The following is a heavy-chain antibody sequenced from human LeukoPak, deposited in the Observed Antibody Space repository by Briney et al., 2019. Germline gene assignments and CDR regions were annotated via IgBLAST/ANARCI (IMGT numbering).Heavy chain of an antibody. V-gene: IGHV1-18*01. CDR2: ISAYNGNT. D-gene: IGHD4-17*01. J-gene: IGHJ3*02. CDR3: ARETDYGDHGGCAFDI. Sequence: ASVKVSCKTSGYTFGSYGISWVRQAPGQGLEWMGWISAYNGNTNYAQKFQGRVTMTTDTSTSTAYMELSSLRSEDTAVYYCARETDYGDHGGCAFDIWGQGTMVTVSS. CDR1: GYTFGSYG.